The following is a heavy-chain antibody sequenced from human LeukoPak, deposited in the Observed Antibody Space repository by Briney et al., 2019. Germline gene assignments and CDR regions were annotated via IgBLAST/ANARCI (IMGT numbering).Heavy chain of an antibody. CDR2: ISGSGGST. J-gene: IGHJ4*02. D-gene: IGHD6-19*01. Sequence: PGGSLRLSCAASGFTFSSYAMSWVRQAPGKGLEWVSAISGSGGSTYYADSVKGRFTISRDNSKNTLYLQMNSLRAEDTALYYCARRGAVAGTGDYWGQGTLVAVSS. CDR1: GFTFSSYA. CDR3: ARRGAVAGTGDY. V-gene: IGHV3-23*01.